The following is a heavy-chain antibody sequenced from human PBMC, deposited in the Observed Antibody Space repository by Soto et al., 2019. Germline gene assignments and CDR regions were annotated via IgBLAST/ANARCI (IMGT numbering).Heavy chain of an antibody. CDR3: ASPTMTSTSFYYAMDV. J-gene: IGHJ6*02. V-gene: IGHV5-10-1*01. CDR2: INPTDSET. D-gene: IGHD4-17*01. CDR1: GHMFTTYW. Sequence: LGESLKISCKTSGHMFTTYWISCLLQMPVKGLEYMGKINPTDSETNYSPSFEGHVTFSVDRSTSTAYVRWNSLKASDTAMYYCASPTMTSTSFYYAMDVWGQGTTVTISS.